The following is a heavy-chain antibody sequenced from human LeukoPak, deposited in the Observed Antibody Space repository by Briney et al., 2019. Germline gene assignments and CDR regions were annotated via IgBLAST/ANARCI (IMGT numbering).Heavy chain of an antibody. V-gene: IGHV3-30*18. CDR1: GFTFSSYG. CDR3: AKSQRLVDY. Sequence: GGSLRLSCAASGFTFSSYGMHGVRQAPGKGLEWVAVISYDGSNKYYADSVKGRFTISRDNSKNTLYLQMNSLRAEDTAVYYCAKSQRLVDYWGQGTLVTVPS. J-gene: IGHJ4*02. CDR2: ISYDGSNK. D-gene: IGHD6-25*01.